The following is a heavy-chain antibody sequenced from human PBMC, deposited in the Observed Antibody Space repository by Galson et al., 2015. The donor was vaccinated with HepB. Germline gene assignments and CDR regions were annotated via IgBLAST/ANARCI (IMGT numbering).Heavy chain of an antibody. J-gene: IGHJ4*02. CDR3: ARLGLAYCSSTSCAELDY. Sequence: QSGAEMKKPGESLKISCKGSGYSFTSYWIGWVRQMPGKGLEWMGIIYPGDSDTRYSPSFQGQVTISADKSISTAYLQWSSLKASDTAMYYCARLGLAYCSSTSCAELDYWGQGTLVTVSS. V-gene: IGHV5-51*01. CDR2: IYPGDSDT. D-gene: IGHD2-2*01. CDR1: GYSFTSYW.